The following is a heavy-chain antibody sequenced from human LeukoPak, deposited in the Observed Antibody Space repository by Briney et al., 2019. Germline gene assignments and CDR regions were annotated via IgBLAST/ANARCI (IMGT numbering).Heavy chain of an antibody. CDR2: INPSGGGT. D-gene: IGHD4-11*01. CDR1: GYTFTNYY. V-gene: IGHV1-46*01. CDR3: TGASYSNYGIEY. Sequence: ASVKVSCKASGYTFTNYYMHWVRQAPGQGLEWMGIINPSGGGTSYAQKFQGRVTATRDTSTSTVYMELSSLRSEDTAVYYCTGASYSNYGIEYWGQGTLVTVSS. J-gene: IGHJ4*02.